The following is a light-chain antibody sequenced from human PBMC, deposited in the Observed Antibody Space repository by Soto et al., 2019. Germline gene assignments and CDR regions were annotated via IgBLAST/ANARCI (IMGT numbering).Light chain of an antibody. CDR1: SSDVGSYNL. V-gene: IGLV2-23*02. CDR3: CSYAGSSTLV. J-gene: IGLJ3*02. Sequence: QSVLTQSASVSGSPGQSITISCTGTSSDVGSYNLVSWYQQHPGKAPKLMIYEVIKRPSGVSNRFSGSKSGNTASLTISGLQAEDEADYYCCSYAGSSTLVFGGGTKVTVL. CDR2: EVI.